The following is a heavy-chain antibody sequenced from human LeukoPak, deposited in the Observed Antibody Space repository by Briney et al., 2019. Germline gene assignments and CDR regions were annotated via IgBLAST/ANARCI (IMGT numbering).Heavy chain of an antibody. J-gene: IGHJ4*02. CDR2: IGHDGSYK. D-gene: IGHD2-2*01. V-gene: IGHV3-33*06. Sequence: PGRSLRLSCAASGFAFSVYGMHWVRQAPGKGLEWVAVIGHDGSYKLYADSVKGRFTISRDNSKNTLYLQMDSLRAEDTAVYHCAKGSVVVPAAGSFDYWGQGTLVTVSS. CDR3: AKGSVVVPAAGSFDY. CDR1: GFAFSVYG.